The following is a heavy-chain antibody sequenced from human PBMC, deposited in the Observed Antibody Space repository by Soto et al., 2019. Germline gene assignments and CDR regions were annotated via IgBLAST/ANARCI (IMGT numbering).Heavy chain of an antibody. D-gene: IGHD3-16*01. Sequence: EVQLVESGGGLVQPGGSLRLSCAASGFTFSSYSMNWARQAPGKGLEWVSYISSSSSTIYYADSVKRRFTIARDKAKNSPSLQMNSLRVEDTAVYYCARGSYAYGMDVWGQGTTVTVSS. CDR3: ARGSYAYGMDV. J-gene: IGHJ6*02. CDR1: GFTFSSYS. V-gene: IGHV3-48*01. CDR2: ISSSSSTI.